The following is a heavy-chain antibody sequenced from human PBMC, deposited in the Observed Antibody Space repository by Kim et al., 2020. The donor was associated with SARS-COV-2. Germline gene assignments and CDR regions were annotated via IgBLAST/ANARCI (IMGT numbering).Heavy chain of an antibody. CDR1: GGTFSSYA. D-gene: IGHD5-12*01. CDR2: IIPILGIA. J-gene: IGHJ6*02. CDR3: ARVMATDWGNNYYYGMDV. V-gene: IGHV1-69*04. Sequence: SVKVSCKASGGTFSSYAISWVRQAPGQGLEWMGRIIPILGIANYAQKFQGRVTITADKSTSTAYMELSSLRSEDTAVYYCARVMATDWGNNYYYGMDVWGQGTTVTVSS.